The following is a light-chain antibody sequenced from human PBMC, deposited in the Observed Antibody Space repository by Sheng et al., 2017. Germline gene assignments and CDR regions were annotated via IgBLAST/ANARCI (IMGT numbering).Light chain of an antibody. Sequence: IQMTQSPSSLSASVGDSVTISCRTSQTINQFLNWYQQKPGEAPKLLIHAVSILESGVPSRFSGGKSGTDFTLSISSLQPEDFAFYYCQQGETFGQGTKVEIK. V-gene: IGKV1-39*01. CDR2: AVS. CDR1: QTINQF. J-gene: IGKJ1*01. CDR3: QQGET.